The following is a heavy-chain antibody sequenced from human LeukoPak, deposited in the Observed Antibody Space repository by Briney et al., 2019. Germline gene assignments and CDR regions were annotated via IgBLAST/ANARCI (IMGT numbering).Heavy chain of an antibody. J-gene: IGHJ4*02. CDR3: AKDHIWFGESPFAFDY. Sequence: GGSLRLSCVASGFTFSSYGMHWVRQAPGKGLEWVAVIWYDGSNKYYADSVKGRFTISRDNSKNTLYLQMNSLRAEDTAVYYCAKDHIWFGESPFAFDYWGQGTLVTVSS. V-gene: IGHV3-33*06. CDR2: IWYDGSNK. CDR1: GFTFSSYG. D-gene: IGHD3-10*01.